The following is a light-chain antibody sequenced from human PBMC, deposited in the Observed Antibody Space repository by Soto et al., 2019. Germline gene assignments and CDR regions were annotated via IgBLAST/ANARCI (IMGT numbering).Light chain of an antibody. CDR1: QGISNY. CDR3: QNHNGGGLT. J-gene: IGKJ4*01. Sequence: DIQMTQSPSSVSASVGDRVTITCRASQGISNYLAWYQHKSGKAPRLLIHTASTSPSGVPSRFNGSGSGTDFTFTISNLQPEDVATYYCQNHNGGGLTCGGGTKVEI. V-gene: IGKV1-27*01. CDR2: TAS.